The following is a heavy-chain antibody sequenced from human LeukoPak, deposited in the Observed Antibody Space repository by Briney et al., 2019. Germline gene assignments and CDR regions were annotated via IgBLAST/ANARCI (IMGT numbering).Heavy chain of an antibody. Sequence: SETLSLTCTVSGGSISSSSYYWGWIRQPPGKGLEWIGSIYYSGSTYYNPSLKSRVTISVDTSKNQFSLKLGSVTAADTAVYYCASIGGMDVWGQGTTVTVS. D-gene: IGHD3-10*01. V-gene: IGHV4-39*07. J-gene: IGHJ6*02. CDR3: ASIGGMDV. CDR2: IYYSGST. CDR1: GGSISSSSYY.